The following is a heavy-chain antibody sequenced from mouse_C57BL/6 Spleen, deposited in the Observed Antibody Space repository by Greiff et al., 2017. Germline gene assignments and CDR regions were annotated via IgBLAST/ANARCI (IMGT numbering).Heavy chain of an antibody. D-gene: IGHD2-4*01. CDR1: GYTFTSYW. CDR3: ARSRDYDYFDY. V-gene: IGHV1-55*01. CDR2: IYPGSGST. Sequence: QVKLKQPGAELVKPGASVKMSCKASGYTFTSYWITWVKQRPGKGLEWIGEIYPGSGSTNYTEKFKSKATLTVDTSSSTAYMQLSSLTSEDSAVYYCARSRDYDYFDYWGQGTTLTVSS. J-gene: IGHJ2*01.